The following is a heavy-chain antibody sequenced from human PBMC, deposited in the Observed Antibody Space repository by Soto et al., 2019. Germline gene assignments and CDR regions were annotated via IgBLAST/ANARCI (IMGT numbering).Heavy chain of an antibody. CDR1: GGYFSGYY. Sequence: SETLSLTCAVYGGYFSGYYWSWIRQPPGKGLEWIGEINHSGSTNYNPSLKSRVTISVDTSKNQFSLKLSSVTAADTAVYYCARVTGRYYYGMDVWGQGTTVTVSS. CDR2: INHSGST. CDR3: ARVTGRYYYGMDV. J-gene: IGHJ6*02. V-gene: IGHV4-34*01.